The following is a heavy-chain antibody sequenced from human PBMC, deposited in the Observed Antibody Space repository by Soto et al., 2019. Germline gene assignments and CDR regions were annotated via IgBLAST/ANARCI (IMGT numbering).Heavy chain of an antibody. Sequence: GASVKVSCKASGGTFSSYAISWVRQAPGQGLEWMGGIIPIFGTANYAQKFQGRVTITADESTSTAYMELSSLRSEDTAVYYCAREVSYDSSGYYFDYWGQGTLVTVSS. V-gene: IGHV1-69*13. CDR3: AREVSYDSSGYYFDY. CDR2: IIPIFGTA. D-gene: IGHD3-22*01. CDR1: GGTFSSYA. J-gene: IGHJ4*02.